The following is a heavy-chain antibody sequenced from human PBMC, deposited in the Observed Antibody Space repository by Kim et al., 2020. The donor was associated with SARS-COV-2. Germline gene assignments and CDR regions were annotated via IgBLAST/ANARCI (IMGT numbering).Heavy chain of an antibody. D-gene: IGHD3-10*01. CDR3: ARDPGALLWFGGPNSDYFDY. V-gene: IGHV3-30*01. J-gene: IGHJ4*02. Sequence: RFTISRENSKNTLYLQMNSLRAEDTAVYYCARDPGALLWFGGPNSDYFDYWGQGTLVTVSS.